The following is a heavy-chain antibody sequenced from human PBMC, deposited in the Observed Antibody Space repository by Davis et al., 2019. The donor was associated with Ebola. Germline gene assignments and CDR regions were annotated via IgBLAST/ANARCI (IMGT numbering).Heavy chain of an antibody. J-gene: IGHJ3*02. Sequence: PSETLSLTCAVSGYSISSGYYWGWIRQPPGKGLEWIGYIYYSGSTNYNPSLKSRVTISVDTSKNQFSLKLSSVTAADTAVYYCASGWAFDIWGQGTMVTVSS. V-gene: IGHV4-61*01. CDR3: ASGWAFDI. CDR2: IYYSGST. CDR1: GYSISSGYY. D-gene: IGHD2-15*01.